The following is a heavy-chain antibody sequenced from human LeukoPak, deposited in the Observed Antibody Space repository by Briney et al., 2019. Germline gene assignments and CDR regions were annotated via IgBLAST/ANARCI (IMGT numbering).Heavy chain of an antibody. Sequence: SETLSLTCAVSGGSISSSNWWSWVRQPPGKGLEGIGEIYHSGSTNYNPSLNSRVTISVDKSKNQFSLKLSSVTAADTAVYYCAREGSSGYYYRSPLQHWGQGTLVTVSS. CDR3: AREGSSGYYYRSPLQH. CDR1: GGSISSSNW. D-gene: IGHD3-22*01. J-gene: IGHJ1*01. CDR2: IYHSGST. V-gene: IGHV4-4*02.